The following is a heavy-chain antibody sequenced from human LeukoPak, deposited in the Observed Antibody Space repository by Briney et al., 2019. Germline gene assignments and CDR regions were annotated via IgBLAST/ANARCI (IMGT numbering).Heavy chain of an antibody. Sequence: GGSLRLSRAASGFTFSSYWMSWVRQAPGKGLGWVANIKRDGSEKYYVDSVKGRFTISRDNAKNSLYLQMNSLRAEDTAVYFCARGQTTVTNWGQGTLVTVSS. CDR1: GFTFSSYW. J-gene: IGHJ4*02. V-gene: IGHV3-7*03. D-gene: IGHD4-17*01. CDR2: IKRDGSEK. CDR3: ARGQTTVTN.